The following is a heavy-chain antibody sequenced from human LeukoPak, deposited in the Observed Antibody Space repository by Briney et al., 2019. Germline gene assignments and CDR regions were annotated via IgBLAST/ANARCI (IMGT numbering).Heavy chain of an antibody. Sequence: SETLSLTCTVSRGSIRSSSYYWGWIRQPPGKGLEWIGSIYYSGSTYYNPSLKSRVTISVDTSKNQFSLKLSSVTAADTAVYYCERLKQWLSPSGMDVWGQGTTVTVSS. CDR2: IYYSGST. J-gene: IGHJ6*02. CDR1: RGSIRSSSYY. CDR3: ERLKQWLSPSGMDV. D-gene: IGHD6-19*01. V-gene: IGHV4-39*01.